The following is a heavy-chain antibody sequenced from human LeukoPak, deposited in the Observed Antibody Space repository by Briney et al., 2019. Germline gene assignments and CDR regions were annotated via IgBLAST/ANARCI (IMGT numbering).Heavy chain of an antibody. CDR1: GFTFSSYW. D-gene: IGHD3-3*01. J-gene: IGHJ5*02. Sequence: GGSLRLSCAASGFTFSSYWMSWVRQAPGKGLEWVANIKQDGSEKYYVDSVKGRFTISRDNAKNSLYLQMNSLRAEDTAVYYCASVPFWSGTSEFDPWGQGTLVTVSS. V-gene: IGHV3-7*01. CDR2: IKQDGSEK. CDR3: ASVPFWSGTSEFDP.